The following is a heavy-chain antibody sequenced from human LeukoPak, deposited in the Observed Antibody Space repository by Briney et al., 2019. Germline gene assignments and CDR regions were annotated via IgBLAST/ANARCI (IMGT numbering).Heavy chain of an antibody. Sequence: GSLRLSCAASGFTFDNYRMSWVRQAPGKGLEWIGEINHSGSTNYNPSLKSRVTISVDTSKNQFSLKLSSVTAADTAVYYCARLRSGWYVVDYWGQGTLVNVSS. D-gene: IGHD6-19*01. J-gene: IGHJ4*02. CDR2: INHSGST. V-gene: IGHV4-34*01. CDR3: ARLRSGWYVVDY. CDR1: GFTFDNYR.